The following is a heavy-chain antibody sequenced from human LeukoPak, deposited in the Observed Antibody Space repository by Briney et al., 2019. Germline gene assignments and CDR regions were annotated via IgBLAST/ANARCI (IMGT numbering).Heavy chain of an antibody. V-gene: IGHV4-39*01. CDR2: VYSTGST. D-gene: IGHD6-13*01. CDR3: ARLVGRGERQQLMDY. Sequence: PSETLSLTCNVSGGSIGGSTYYWGWIRQPPGKGPEWIGNVYSTGSTYYNPSLKSRLTISVDTSTNQFSLNVNSVTAADTAVYYCARLVGRGERQQLMDYWGRGTLVTVSS. J-gene: IGHJ4*02. CDR1: GGSIGGSTYY.